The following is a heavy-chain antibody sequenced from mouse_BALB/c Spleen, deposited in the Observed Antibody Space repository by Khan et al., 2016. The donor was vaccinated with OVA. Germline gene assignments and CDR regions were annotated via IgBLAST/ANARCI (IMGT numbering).Heavy chain of an antibody. J-gene: IGHJ1*01. Sequence: QVQLKQSGPGLVQPSQSLSITCTASGFSLTYYGVHWVRQPPGKGLEWLGAIWSGGSTDYAAAFISRLSINKDNSKSQVFFKMNSLQADDTAIYYCARVYDYEGYFDVWGAGTTVTVSS. V-gene: IGHV2-4*02. CDR1: GFSLTYYG. CDR2: IWSGGST. CDR3: ARVYDYEGYFDV. D-gene: IGHD2-4*01.